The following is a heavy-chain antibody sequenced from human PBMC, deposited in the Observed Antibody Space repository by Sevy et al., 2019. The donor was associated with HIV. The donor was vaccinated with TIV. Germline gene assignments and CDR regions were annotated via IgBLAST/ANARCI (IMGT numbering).Heavy chain of an antibody. CDR3: ARPGGYRYGSLLDY. D-gene: IGHD5-18*01. CDR1: GHTFTDYF. V-gene: IGHV1-2*02. J-gene: IGHJ4*02. Sequence: ASVKVSCKASGHTFTDYFIHWVRQAPGQGLEWMGWINPKSGAPKYAQKFEGRVTMTRETSITTAYMELSRLRSDDTAVYYCARPGGYRYGSLLDYWGQGTLVTVSS. CDR2: INPKSGAP.